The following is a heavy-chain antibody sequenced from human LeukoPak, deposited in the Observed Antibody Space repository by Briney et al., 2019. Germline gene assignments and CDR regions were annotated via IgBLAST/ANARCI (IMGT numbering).Heavy chain of an antibody. V-gene: IGHV4-31*03. CDR3: ARAPYGSGDYYFDY. J-gene: IGHJ4*02. Sequence: SETLSLTCTVSGGSISSGGYYWSWIRQHPGKGLEWIGYIYYSGSTYYNPSLKSRVTISVDTSKNQFSPKLSSVTAADTAVYYCARAPYGSGDYYFDYWGQGTLVAVSS. CDR1: GGSISSGGYY. CDR2: IYYSGST. D-gene: IGHD3-10*01.